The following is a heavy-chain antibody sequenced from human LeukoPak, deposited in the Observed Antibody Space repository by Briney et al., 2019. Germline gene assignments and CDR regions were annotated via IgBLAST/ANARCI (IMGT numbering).Heavy chain of an antibody. D-gene: IGHD1-26*01. CDR1: GFTFSSYW. CDR2: INHNGNVN. Sequence: GGSLRLSCAASGFTFSSYWMNWARQAPGKGLEWVASINHNGNVNYYVDSVKGRFTISRDNAKNSLYLQMSNLRAEDTAVYYCARDAGASPGYYYYYGMDVWGQGTTVTVSS. CDR3: ARDAGASPGYYYYYGMDV. V-gene: IGHV3-7*03. J-gene: IGHJ6*02.